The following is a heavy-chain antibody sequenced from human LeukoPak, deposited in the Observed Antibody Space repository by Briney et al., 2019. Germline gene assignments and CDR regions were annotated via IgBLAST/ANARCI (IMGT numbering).Heavy chain of an antibody. CDR2: IYHSGST. D-gene: IGHD3-22*01. Sequence: SETLSLTCAVSGGSISSGGYSWSWIRQPPGKGLEWIGSIYHSGSTYYNPSLKSRVTISVDRSKNQFSLKLSSVTAADTAVYYCASSAYYYYDSSGYSFDYWGQGTLVTVSS. CDR3: ASSAYYYYDSSGYSFDY. CDR1: GGSISSGGYS. J-gene: IGHJ4*02. V-gene: IGHV4-30-2*01.